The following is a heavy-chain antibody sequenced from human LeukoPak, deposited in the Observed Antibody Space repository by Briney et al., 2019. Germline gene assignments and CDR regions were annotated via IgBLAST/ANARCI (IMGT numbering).Heavy chain of an antibody. CDR3: ARETYCGGDCYVQYYFDY. Sequence: GGSLRLSCAASGFAFSTYSMNWVRQPPGKGLEWVSSISSSSSYIYYADSVKGRFTISRDNAKNSLYLQMNSLRAEDTAVYYCARETYCGGDCYVQYYFDYWGQGTLVTVSS. J-gene: IGHJ4*02. CDR2: ISSSSSYI. V-gene: IGHV3-21*01. CDR1: GFAFSTYS. D-gene: IGHD2-21*02.